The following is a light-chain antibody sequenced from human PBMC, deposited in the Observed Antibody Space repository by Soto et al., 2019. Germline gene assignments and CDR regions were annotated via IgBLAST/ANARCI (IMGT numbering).Light chain of an antibody. V-gene: IGKV3-20*01. CDR2: GAS. J-gene: IGKJ4*01. Sequence: EIVLTQSPGTLSLSPGERATLSCRASHSVSSSFLAWYQQKPGKAPRLLIFGASNRATGIPDRFSGSGSGTDFTLTISRLEPEDFAVYYCQQYDSSPLTFGGGTKVEIK. CDR3: QQYDSSPLT. CDR1: HSVSSSF.